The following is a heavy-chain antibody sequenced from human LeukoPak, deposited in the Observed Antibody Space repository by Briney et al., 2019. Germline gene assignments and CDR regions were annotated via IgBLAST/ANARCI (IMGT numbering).Heavy chain of an antibody. CDR1: GFTFSSNW. D-gene: IGHD6-13*01. V-gene: IGHV3-7*01. J-gene: IGHJ3*02. CDR3: ARDGYSSSWYQVGYAFDI. Sequence: GGSLRLSCAASGFTFSSNWMTWVRQAPGKGLEWVANIKQDGSEKYYVDSVKGRFTISRDNAKNSLYLQMNSLRAEDTAVYYCARDGYSSSWYQVGYAFDIWGQGTMVTVSS. CDR2: IKQDGSEK.